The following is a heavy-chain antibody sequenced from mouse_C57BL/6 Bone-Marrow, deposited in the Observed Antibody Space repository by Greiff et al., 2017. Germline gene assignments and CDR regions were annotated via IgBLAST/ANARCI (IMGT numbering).Heavy chain of an antibody. CDR3: ASIYYYGRGDY. V-gene: IGHV5-4*03. CDR1: GFTFSSYA. CDR2: ISDGGSYT. J-gene: IGHJ2*01. Sequence: EVMLVESGGGLVKPGGSLKLSCAASGFTFSSYAMSWVRQTPEKRLEWVATISDGGSYTYYPDNVKGRFTISRDNAKNNLYLQMSHLKSEDTAMYYCASIYYYGRGDYWGQGTTLTVSS. D-gene: IGHD1-1*01.